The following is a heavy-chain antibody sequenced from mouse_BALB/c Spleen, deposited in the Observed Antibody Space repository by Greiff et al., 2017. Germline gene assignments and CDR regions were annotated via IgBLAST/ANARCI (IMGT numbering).Heavy chain of an antibody. V-gene: IGHV14-4*02. Sequence: VQLQQSGAELVRSGASVKLSCTASGFNIKDYYMHWVKQRPEQGLEWIGWIDPENGDTEYAPKFQGKATMTADTSSNTAYLQLSSRTSEDTAVYDCNARITTRSFDYWGQGTTLTVSS. CDR3: NARITTRSFDY. CDR1: GFNIKDYY. D-gene: IGHD2-4*01. J-gene: IGHJ2*01. CDR2: IDPENGDT.